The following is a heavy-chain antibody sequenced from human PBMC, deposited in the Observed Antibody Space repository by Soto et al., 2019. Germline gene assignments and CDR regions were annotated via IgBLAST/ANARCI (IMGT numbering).Heavy chain of an antibody. V-gene: IGHV3-21*01. J-gene: IGHJ6*02. CDR2: ISSSSSYI. Sequence: GGSLRLSCAASGFTFSSYSMNWVRQAPGKGLEWVSSISSSSSYIYYADSVKGRFTISRDNAKNSLYLQMNSLRAEDTAVYYCARFSVVWGFDNYYYGMDVWGQGTTVTVSS. CDR3: ARFSVVWGFDNYYYGMDV. D-gene: IGHD3-16*01. CDR1: GFTFSSYS.